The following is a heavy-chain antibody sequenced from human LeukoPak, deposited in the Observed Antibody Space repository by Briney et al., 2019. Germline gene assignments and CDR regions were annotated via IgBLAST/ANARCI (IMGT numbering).Heavy chain of an antibody. CDR3: ATGGYDFSY. CDR2: IKTRSDGGTT. V-gene: IGHV3-15*07. J-gene: IGHJ4*02. CDR1: GFTFYNTW. Sequence: GGSLRLSCTVSGFTFYNTWMNWVRRAPGKGLEWVDRIKTRSDGGTTDYAAPIKGRFTISRDDSKNTLFLQMNSLKTEDTAVYYCATGGYDFSYWGQGTLVTVSS. D-gene: IGHD5-12*01.